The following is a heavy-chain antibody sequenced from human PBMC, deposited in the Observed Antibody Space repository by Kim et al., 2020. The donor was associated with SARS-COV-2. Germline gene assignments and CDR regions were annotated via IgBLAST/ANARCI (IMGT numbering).Heavy chain of an antibody. D-gene: IGHD2-21*01. CDR2: IWYDGSNK. J-gene: IGHJ2*01. CDR1: GFTFSSYG. Sequence: GGSLRLSCAASGFTFSSYGMHWVRQAPGKGLEWVAVIWYDGSNKYYADSVKGRFTISRDNSKNTLYLQMNSLRAEDTAVYYCARIAIRGWYFDLWGRGTLVTVSS. V-gene: IGHV3-33*01. CDR3: ARIAIRGWYFDL.